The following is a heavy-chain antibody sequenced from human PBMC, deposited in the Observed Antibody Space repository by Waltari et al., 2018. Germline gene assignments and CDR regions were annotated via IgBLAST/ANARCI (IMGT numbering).Heavy chain of an antibody. CDR3: ARGEYYYDSSGPSHNDYYYYYMDV. D-gene: IGHD3-22*01. CDR2: INHSGST. J-gene: IGHJ6*03. V-gene: IGHV4-34*01. CDR1: GGSFSGYY. Sequence: QVQLQQWGAGLLKPSETLSLTCAVYGGSFSGYYWSWIRQPPGKGQEWVGEINHSGSTNYNPSLKSRVTISVDTSKNQFSLKLSSVTAADTAVYYCARGEYYYDSSGPSHNDYYYYYMDVWGKGTTVTVSS.